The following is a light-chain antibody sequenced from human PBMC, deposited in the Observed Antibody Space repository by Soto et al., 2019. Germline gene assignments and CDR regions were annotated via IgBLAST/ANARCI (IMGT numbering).Light chain of an antibody. V-gene: IGKV1-5*01. CDR2: DAS. Sequence: DIQMTQSPSTLSASVGDRVTITCRASQSISSWLAWYQQKPGKAPKLLIYDASSLESGVPSWSSRSGAETKFTLAIRNLQPDDFATYNCQQYNSYPWTFGQGNKMEIK. CDR1: QSISSW. J-gene: IGKJ1*01. CDR3: QQYNSYPWT.